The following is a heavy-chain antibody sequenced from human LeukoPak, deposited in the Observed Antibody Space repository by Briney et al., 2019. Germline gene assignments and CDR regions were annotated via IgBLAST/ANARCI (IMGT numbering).Heavy chain of an antibody. CDR2: FSSSGSLI. J-gene: IGHJ4*02. CDR1: GFIFSSFR. V-gene: IGHV3-21*01. CDR3: ARNYYDSSGYYYAFDY. D-gene: IGHD3-22*01. Sequence: GGPLRLSCAASGFIFSSFRMNWVRHAPGKGLECVSSFSSSGSLIYYADSMKGRFTVSRDNAKNSLFLQLNSLRAEDTAVYYCARNYYDSSGYYYAFDYWGQGTLVTVSS.